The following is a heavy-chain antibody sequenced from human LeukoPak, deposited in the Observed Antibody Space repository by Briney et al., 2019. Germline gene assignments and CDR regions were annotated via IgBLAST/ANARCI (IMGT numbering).Heavy chain of an antibody. Sequence: GGSLRLSCAASGFAFSSYGMHWVRQAPGKGLEWVAVISYDGSNKYYADSVKGRFTISRDNSKNTLYLQMNSLRAEDTAVYYCASRTYDILTGYTDEFDYWGQGTLVTVSS. CDR3: ASRTYDILTGYTDEFDY. CDR1: GFAFSSYG. CDR2: ISYDGSNK. J-gene: IGHJ4*02. D-gene: IGHD3-9*01. V-gene: IGHV3-30*03.